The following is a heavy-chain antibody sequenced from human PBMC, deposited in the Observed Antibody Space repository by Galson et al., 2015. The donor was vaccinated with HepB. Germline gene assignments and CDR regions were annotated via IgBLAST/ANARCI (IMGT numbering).Heavy chain of an antibody. CDR1: GFTFSNAW. D-gene: IGHD6-19*01. CDR2: IKSKTDGGTT. V-gene: IGHV3-15*01. Sequence: LRLSCAASGFTFSNAWMSWVRQAPGKGLEWVGRIKSKTDGGTTDYAAPVKGRFTISRDDSKNTLYLQMNSLKTEDTAVYYCTTDLLRRVAVANTHFDYWGQGTLVTVSS. CDR3: TTDLLRRVAVANTHFDY. J-gene: IGHJ4*02.